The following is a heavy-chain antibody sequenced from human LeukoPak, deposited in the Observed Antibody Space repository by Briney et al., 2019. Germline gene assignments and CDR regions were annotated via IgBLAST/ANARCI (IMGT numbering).Heavy chain of an antibody. D-gene: IGHD5-12*01. Sequence: SQTLSLTCTVSGGSISSGDYYWSWIRQPPGKGLEWIAYIYYSGSTYYNPSLKSRVTISVDTSKNQFSLRLNSVTAADSAVYYCARDEGGYSRFDFWGQGTLVTVSS. CDR2: IYYSGST. J-gene: IGHJ5*01. CDR3: ARDEGGYSRFDF. V-gene: IGHV4-30-4*01. CDR1: GGSISSGDYY.